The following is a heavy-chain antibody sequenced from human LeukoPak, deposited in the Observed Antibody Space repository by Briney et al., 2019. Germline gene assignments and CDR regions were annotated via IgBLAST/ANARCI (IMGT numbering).Heavy chain of an antibody. CDR1: GYTFTSYG. CDR2: IIPIFGTA. J-gene: IGHJ4*02. V-gene: IGHV1-69*05. D-gene: IGHD6-13*01. CDR3: AWQQLGIDY. Sequence: SVKVSCKASGYTFTSYGISWVRQAPGQGLEWMGGIIPIFGTANYAQKFQGRVTITTDESTSTAYMELSSLRSEDTAVYYCAWQQLGIDYWGQGTLVTVSS.